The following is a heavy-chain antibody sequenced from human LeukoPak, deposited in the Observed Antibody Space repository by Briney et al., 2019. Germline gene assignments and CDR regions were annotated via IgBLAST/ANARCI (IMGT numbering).Heavy chain of an antibody. CDR3: AREILPVYGDSPHKGFDP. CDR2: IIPIFGTA. Sequence: GASVKVSCKASGGTFSSYAISWVRQAPGQGLEWMGGIIPIFGTANYAQKFQGRVTITTDESTSTAYMELSSLRSEDTAVYYCAREILPVYGDSPHKGFDPWGQGTLVTVSS. D-gene: IGHD4-17*01. V-gene: IGHV1-69*05. CDR1: GGTFSSYA. J-gene: IGHJ5*02.